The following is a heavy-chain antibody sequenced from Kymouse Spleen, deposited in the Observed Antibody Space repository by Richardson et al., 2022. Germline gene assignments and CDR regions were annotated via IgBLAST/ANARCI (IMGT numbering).Heavy chain of an antibody. CDR2: INHSGST. CDR3: ARDDYSNYPYFDY. V-gene: IGHV4-34*01. J-gene: IGHJ4*02. D-gene: IGHD4-11,IGHD4-11*01. CDR1: GGSFSGYY. Sequence: QVQLQQWGAGLLKPSETLSLTCAVYGGSFSGYYWSWIRQPPGKGLEWIGEINHSGSTNYNPSLKSRVTISVDTSKNQFSLKLSSVTAADTAVYYCARDDYSNYPYFDYWGQGTLVTVSS.